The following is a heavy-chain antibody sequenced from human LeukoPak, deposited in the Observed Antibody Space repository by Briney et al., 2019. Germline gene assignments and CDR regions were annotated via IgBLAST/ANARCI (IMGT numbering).Heavy chain of an antibody. J-gene: IGHJ4*02. CDR2: ISGYNGNT. V-gene: IGHV1-18*01. CDR1: GYTFTIDG. D-gene: IGHD3-9*01. CDR3: ARVVTIFWGRSISAIDY. Sequence: GAAVKVSCKASGYTFTIDGISWGRHAPGQGLEWMGCISGYNGNTNYAQTLQGRVTMTTDTSTSTDYMELRSLRSDDTAVYYCARVVTIFWGRSISAIDYWGQGSLVTVSS.